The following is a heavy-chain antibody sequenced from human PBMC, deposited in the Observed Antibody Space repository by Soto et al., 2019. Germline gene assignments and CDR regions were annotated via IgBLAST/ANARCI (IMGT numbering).Heavy chain of an antibody. CDR1: GFTFSDYY. CDR2: ISSSSSYT. J-gene: IGHJ4*02. V-gene: IGHV3-11*03. Sequence: GGSMRLSCAASGFTFSDYYMSWIRQAPGKGLEWVSYISSSSSYTNYADSVKGRFTVSRDNAKNSLYLQMNSLRAEDTAVYYCARRAAAGAADYWGQGTLVTVSS. CDR3: ARRAAAGAADY. D-gene: IGHD6-25*01.